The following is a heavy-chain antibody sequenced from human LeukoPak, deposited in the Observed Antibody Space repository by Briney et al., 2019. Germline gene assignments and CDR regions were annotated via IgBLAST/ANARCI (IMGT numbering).Heavy chain of an antibody. V-gene: IGHV1-2*02. CDR3: AKAPYTGSSNFNL. CDR2: IDPTSGDT. CDR1: GYIFTNYY. D-gene: IGHD1-1*01. J-gene: IGHJ1*01. Sequence: ASVKVSCKASGYIFTNYYLYWVRQAPGQGLEWMGWIDPTSGDTNSAQKFRGRVTMTRDTALSTAYLNLNDLTSDDTGIYFCAKAPYTGSSNFNLWGQGTLITVSS.